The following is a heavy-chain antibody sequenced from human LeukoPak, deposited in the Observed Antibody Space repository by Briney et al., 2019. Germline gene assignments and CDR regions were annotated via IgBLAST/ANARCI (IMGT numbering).Heavy chain of an antibody. CDR3: AKDWIWFGEPFDY. CDR2: ISYDGSNK. CDR1: GFTFSSYG. J-gene: IGHJ4*02. V-gene: IGHV3-30*18. D-gene: IGHD3-10*01. Sequence: GRSLRLSCAASGFTFSSYGMHWARQAPGKGLEWMAVISYDGSNKYYADSVKGRFTISRDNSKNTLYLQMNSLRAEDTAVYYCAKDWIWFGEPFDYWGQGTLVTVSS.